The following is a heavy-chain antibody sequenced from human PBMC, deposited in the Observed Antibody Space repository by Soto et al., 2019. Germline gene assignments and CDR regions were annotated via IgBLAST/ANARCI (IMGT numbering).Heavy chain of an antibody. V-gene: IGHV3-30*03. Sequence: QVQLVESGGGVVQPGNSLRLSCAASGFTFNTFGIHWVRQAPGKGLERVAVISSDGSNEYYTDSVKGRYTISRDNSKNPLYLQMNNLRAADTAVQYCATQISAWGSSSRCSGVTYYYAMEVWGHGNTVSVS. CDR3: ATQISAWGSSSRCSGVTYYYAMEV. D-gene: IGHD2-2*01. J-gene: IGHJ6*02. CDR1: GFTFNTFG. CDR2: ISSDGSNE.